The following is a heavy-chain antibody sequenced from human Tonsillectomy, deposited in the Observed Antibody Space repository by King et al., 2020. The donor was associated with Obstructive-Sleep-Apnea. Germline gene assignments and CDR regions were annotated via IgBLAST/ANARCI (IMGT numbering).Heavy chain of an antibody. J-gene: IGHJ4*02. D-gene: IGHD5/OR15-5a*01. CDR1: GFTFRTAW. CDR3: ARDRGVAGPSTTDY. Sequence: VQLVESGGGLVQPGGSLRLSCAASGFTFRTAWMHGVRQAPGKGRVGGSRINCDGGSTRYADFVKGRYTISRDNANNTLYLQMNSLRAEDTAVYYCARDRGVAGPSTTDYWGQGTLVTVSS. V-gene: IGHV3-74*01. CDR2: INCDGGST.